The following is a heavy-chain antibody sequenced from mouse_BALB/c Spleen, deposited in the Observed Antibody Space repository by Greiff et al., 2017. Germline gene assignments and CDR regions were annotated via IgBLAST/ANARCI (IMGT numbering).Heavy chain of an antibody. CDR3: ARRLDYAMDY. D-gene: IGHD2-4*01. CDR1: GFTFSSYT. Sequence: EVQVVESGGGLVKPGGSLKLSCAASGFTFSSYTMSWVRQTPEKRLEWVATISSGGGNTYYPDSVKGRFTISRDNAKNNLYLQMSSLRSEDTALYYCARRLDYAMDYWGQGTSVTVSS. CDR2: ISSGGGNT. V-gene: IGHV5-9*03. J-gene: IGHJ4*01.